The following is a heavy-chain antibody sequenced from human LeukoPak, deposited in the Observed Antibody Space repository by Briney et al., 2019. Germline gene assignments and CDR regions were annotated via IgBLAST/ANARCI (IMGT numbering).Heavy chain of an antibody. Sequence: GGSLRLSCAVSGITFSSYSMNWVRQAPGKGQEWVSYISTSSSTIYYADSVKGRFTIPRDNAKNSLYLQMNSLRAEDTAVYYCAPGYCTTTSCSHYFDYWGQGTLVTVSS. V-gene: IGHV3-48*01. CDR3: APGYCTTTSCSHYFDY. J-gene: IGHJ4*02. CDR1: GITFSSYS. D-gene: IGHD2-2*01. CDR2: ISTSSSTI.